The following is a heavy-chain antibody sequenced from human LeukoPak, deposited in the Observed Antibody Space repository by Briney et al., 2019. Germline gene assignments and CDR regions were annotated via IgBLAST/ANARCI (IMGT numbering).Heavy chain of an antibody. D-gene: IGHD3-3*01. Sequence: GASVKFSCKASGYTFTSYGISWVRQAPGQGLEWMGWISAYNGNTNYAQKLQGRVTMTTDTSTSTAYMELRSLRSDDTAVYYCARVKNYDFWSGYYNPLFDGYYGMDVWGQGTTVTVSS. CDR2: ISAYNGNT. V-gene: IGHV1-18*01. J-gene: IGHJ6*02. CDR1: GYTFTSYG. CDR3: ARVKNYDFWSGYYNPLFDGYYGMDV.